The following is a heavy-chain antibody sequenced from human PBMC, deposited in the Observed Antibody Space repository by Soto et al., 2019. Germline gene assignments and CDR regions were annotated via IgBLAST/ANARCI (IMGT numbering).Heavy chain of an antibody. D-gene: IGHD3-9*01. CDR2: IYYSGTT. J-gene: IGHJ2*01. CDR3: AKTGPYDILTYWYFDL. Sequence: SETLSLTCIVSGDYMSSSSYYWVWIRQPPGKGLEWIGSIYYSGTTYYNPSLESRVTISIDTSKNQFSLKLSSLTAADTAVYYCAKTGPYDILTYWYFDLWGRGTLVTVSS. V-gene: IGHV4-39*01. CDR1: GDYMSSSSYY.